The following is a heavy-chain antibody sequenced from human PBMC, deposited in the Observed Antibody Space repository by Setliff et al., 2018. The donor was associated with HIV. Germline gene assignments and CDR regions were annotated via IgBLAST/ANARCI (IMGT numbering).Heavy chain of an antibody. Sequence: SETLSLTCTVSGGSISSYYWSWIRQPPGKGLEWIGYIYYSGSTKYNPSLKSRVTISVDTSKNQFSLKLSSVTAADTAVYYCARGGSSSSHRYYYYYYLDVWGKGTTVTVSS. CDR3: ARGGSSSSHRYYYYYYLDV. J-gene: IGHJ6*03. V-gene: IGHV4-59*01. CDR1: GGSISSYY. D-gene: IGHD6-6*01. CDR2: IYYSGST.